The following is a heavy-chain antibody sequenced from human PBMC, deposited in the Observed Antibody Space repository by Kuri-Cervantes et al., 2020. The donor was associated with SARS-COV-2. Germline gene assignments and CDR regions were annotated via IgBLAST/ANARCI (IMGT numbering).Heavy chain of an antibody. D-gene: IGHD1-1*01. Sequence: LRLSCTVSGGSISSGDCYWSWIRQPPGKGLEWIGYIYYSGSTYYNPSLKSRVTISVDTSKNQFSLKLSSVTAADTAVYYCARQGLETPYNWFDPWVQGTLVTVSS. CDR1: GGSISSGDCY. CDR2: IYYSGST. V-gene: IGHV4-30-4*08. CDR3: ARQGLETPYNWFDP. J-gene: IGHJ5*02.